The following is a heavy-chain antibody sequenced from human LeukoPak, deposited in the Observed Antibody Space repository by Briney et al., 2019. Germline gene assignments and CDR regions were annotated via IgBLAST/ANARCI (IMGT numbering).Heavy chain of an antibody. Sequence: GASVKVSCKASGYTFTGYYMHWVRQAPGQGLEWMGWINPNSGGTNYVQKFQGRVTMTRDTSISTAYMELSRLRSDDTAVYYCARDLGGRWLQLQVFDYWGQGTLVTVSS. CDR1: GYTFTGYY. J-gene: IGHJ4*02. CDR3: ARDLGGRWLQLQVFDY. V-gene: IGHV1-2*02. D-gene: IGHD5-24*01. CDR2: INPNSGGT.